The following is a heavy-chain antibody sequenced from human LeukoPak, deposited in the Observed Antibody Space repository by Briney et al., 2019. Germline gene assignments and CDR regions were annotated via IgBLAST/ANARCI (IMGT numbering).Heavy chain of an antibody. D-gene: IGHD6-13*01. Sequence: ASVRVSCKASGYTFTGYYMHWVRQAPGQGLEWMGRINPNSGGTNYAQKFQGRVTMTRDTSISTAYMELSRLRSDDTAVYYCARGDSSSWYGGFYWGQGTLVTVSS. CDR3: ARGDSSSWYGGFY. J-gene: IGHJ4*02. CDR2: INPNSGGT. V-gene: IGHV1-2*06. CDR1: GYTFTGYY.